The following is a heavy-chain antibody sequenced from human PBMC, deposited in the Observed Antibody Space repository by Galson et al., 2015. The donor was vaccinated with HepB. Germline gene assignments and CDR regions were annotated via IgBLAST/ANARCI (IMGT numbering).Heavy chain of an antibody. D-gene: IGHD3-10*01. V-gene: IGHV1-69*04. CDR3: ARDTPGSLWFGELLSSSWFDP. Sequence: SVKVSCKASGGTFSSYTISWVRQAPGQGLEWMGRIIPILGIANYAQKFRGRVTITADKSTSTAYMELSSLRSEDTAVYYCARDTPGSLWFGELLSSSWFDPWGQGTLVTVSS. J-gene: IGHJ5*02. CDR2: IIPILGIA. CDR1: GGTFSSYT.